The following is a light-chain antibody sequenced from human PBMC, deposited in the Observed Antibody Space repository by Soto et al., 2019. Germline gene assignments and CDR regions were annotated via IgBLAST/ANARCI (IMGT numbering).Light chain of an antibody. CDR1: SSDVGGYYS. V-gene: IGLV2-8*01. CDR2: EVT. Sequence: QSVLTQPPSASGSPGQSVTISCTGTSSDVGGYYSVSWYQQHPGKAPKLMIYEVTKRPSGVPDRFSGSKSGSTASLTVSGLQAEDEADYYCNSYAGINNLAVFGTGTKLTVL. CDR3: NSYAGINNLAV. J-gene: IGLJ1*01.